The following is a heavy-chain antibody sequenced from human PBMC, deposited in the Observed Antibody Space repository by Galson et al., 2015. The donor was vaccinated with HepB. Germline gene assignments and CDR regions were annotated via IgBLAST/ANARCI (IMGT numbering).Heavy chain of an antibody. Sequence: SLRLSCAASGFIFSDYYMDWVRQAPGRGLEWVGRSRDRANSYTKEYAASVKGRFTISRDDSKNSLYLQMNRLETEDTAVYYCGRFRISGSSNWGPGTLVTVSS. J-gene: IGHJ4*02. CDR3: GRFRISGSSN. CDR2: SRDRANSYTK. CDR1: GFIFSDYY. D-gene: IGHD1-20*01. V-gene: IGHV3-72*01.